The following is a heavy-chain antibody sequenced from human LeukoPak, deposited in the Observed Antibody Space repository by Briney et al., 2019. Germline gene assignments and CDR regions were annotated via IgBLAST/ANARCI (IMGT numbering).Heavy chain of an antibody. J-gene: IGHJ1*01. CDR3: ASTYCSSTSRYYGR. D-gene: IGHD2-2*01. V-gene: IGHV4-4*07. CDR1: GGSISSYY. CDR2: IYTSGST. Sequence: PSETLSLTCTVSGGSISSYYWSWIRQPAGKGLEWIGRIYTSGSTNYNPSLKSRVTMSVDTSKNQFSLKLRSVTAADTAVYYCASTYCSSTSRYYGRWGQGTLVTVSS.